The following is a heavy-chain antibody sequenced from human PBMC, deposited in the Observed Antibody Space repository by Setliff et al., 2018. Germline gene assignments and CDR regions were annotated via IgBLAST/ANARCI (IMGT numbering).Heavy chain of an antibody. CDR2: IYTSGST. J-gene: IGHJ6*03. D-gene: IGHD6-6*01. V-gene: IGHV4-61*09. Sequence: SETLSLTCTVSGGSISSGSYYGSWIRQPAGKGLEWIGHIYTSGSTNYNPSLKSRVTISVDTSKNQFSLKLSSVTAADTAVYYCARDLYSSSSGGFYYYYYYMDVWGKGTTVTSP. CDR3: ARDLYSSSSGGFYYYYYYMDV. CDR1: GGSISSGSYY.